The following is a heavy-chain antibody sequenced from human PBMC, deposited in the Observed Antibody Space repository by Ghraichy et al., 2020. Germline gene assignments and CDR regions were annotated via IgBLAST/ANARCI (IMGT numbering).Heavy chain of an antibody. Sequence: SETLSLTCTVSGGSISSSNYYWDWIRQPPGKGLEWIGSIYYSGSTYYNPSLKSRVTISVDTSKNQFSLKLSSVTAADTAVYYCARFRYSSGWSAGYFDLWGRGTLVTVSS. CDR3: ARFRYSSGWSAGYFDL. V-gene: IGHV4-39*01. CDR2: IYYSGST. D-gene: IGHD6-19*01. J-gene: IGHJ2*01. CDR1: GGSISSSNYY.